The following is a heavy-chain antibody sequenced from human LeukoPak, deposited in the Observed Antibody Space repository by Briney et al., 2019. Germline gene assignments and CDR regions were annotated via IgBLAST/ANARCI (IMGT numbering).Heavy chain of an antibody. CDR2: ISSSSSVV. J-gene: IGHJ3*02. D-gene: IGHD1-26*01. CDR1: GFTFSSFA. CDR3: ARDQYSRSLGAFDI. Sequence: PGGSLRLSCAASGFTFSSFAMHWVRQAPGKGLEWLSYISSSSSVVLYADSVKGRLTISRHSAKNSVYLQLNSLRDEDTAGYYCARDQYSRSLGAFDIWGPGTLVIVSS. V-gene: IGHV3-48*02.